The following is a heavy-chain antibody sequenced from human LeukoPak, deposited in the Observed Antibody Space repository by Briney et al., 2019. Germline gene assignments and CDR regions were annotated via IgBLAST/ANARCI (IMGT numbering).Heavy chain of an antibody. CDR3: ASPFIAAVHAADAFNI. CDR2: IFYSGST. D-gene: IGHD6-13*01. Sequence: SETLSLTCTVSGGSISSSSYYWGWIRQPPGKGLEWIGSIFYSGSTYYNPSLKSRVTISVDTSKSQFSLKLSSVTAADTAVYYCASPFIAAVHAADAFNIWGQGTMVTVSS. V-gene: IGHV4-39*01. CDR1: GGSISSSSYY. J-gene: IGHJ3*02.